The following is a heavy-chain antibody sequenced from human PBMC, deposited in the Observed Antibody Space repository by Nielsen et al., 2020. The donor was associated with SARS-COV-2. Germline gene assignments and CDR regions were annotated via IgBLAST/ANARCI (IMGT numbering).Heavy chain of an antibody. CDR3: AKDEGVEMATISY. Sequence: GESLKISCAASGFTFSSYAMHWVRQAPGKGLEWVAVISYDGSNKYYADSVKGRFTISRDNSKNTLYLQMNSLRAEDTAVYYCAKDEGVEMATISYWGQGTLVTVSS. CDR1: GFTFSSYA. V-gene: IGHV3-30-3*01. J-gene: IGHJ4*02. D-gene: IGHD5-24*01. CDR2: ISYDGSNK.